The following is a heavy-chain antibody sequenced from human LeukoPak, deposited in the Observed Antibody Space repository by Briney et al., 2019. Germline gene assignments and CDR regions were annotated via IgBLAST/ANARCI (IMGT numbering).Heavy chain of an antibody. CDR2: IRYDGGKK. D-gene: IGHD3-22*01. J-gene: IGHJ4*02. CDR1: GFPLINSR. Sequence: GGSLRLSCAVHGFPLINSRIDRVPRTPGWGLEMVAFIRYDGGKKNYADSVKGRFTISRDNSKTTLYLQMNSLRAEDTSVYYCAVIRDYDSSGNHYWGQGTLVTVSS. CDR3: AVIRDYDSSGNHY. V-gene: IGHV3-30*02.